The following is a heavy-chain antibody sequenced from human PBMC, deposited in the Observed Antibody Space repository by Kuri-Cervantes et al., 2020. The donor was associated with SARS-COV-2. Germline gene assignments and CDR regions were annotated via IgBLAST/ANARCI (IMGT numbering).Heavy chain of an antibody. V-gene: IGHV1-2*02. CDR3: AADRELTNAFDI. CDR1: GYTFTGYY. J-gene: IGHJ3*02. D-gene: IGHD1-26*01. Sequence: ASVKVSCKASGYTFTGYYMHWVRQAPGQGLEWMGWINPNSGGTNYAQKFQGRVTMTRDMSTSTAYMELSSLRSEDTAVYYCAADRELTNAFDIWGQGTMVTVSS. CDR2: INPNSGGT.